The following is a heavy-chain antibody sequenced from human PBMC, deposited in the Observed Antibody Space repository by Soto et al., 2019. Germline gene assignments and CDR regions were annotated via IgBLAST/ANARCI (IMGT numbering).Heavy chain of an antibody. CDR1: GFTSSSYA. D-gene: IGHD3-22*01. V-gene: IGHV3-23*01. CDR2: ISGCGGST. J-gene: IGHJ4*02. Sequence: PGGSLRLSCAASGFTSSSYAMSWVRQAPGKGLEWVSAISGCGGSTYYADSVKGRFTISRDNSKNTLYLQMNSLRAEDTAVYYCAKDQNPYYDSSGTYYFDYWGQGTLVTVSS. CDR3: AKDQNPYYDSSGTYYFDY.